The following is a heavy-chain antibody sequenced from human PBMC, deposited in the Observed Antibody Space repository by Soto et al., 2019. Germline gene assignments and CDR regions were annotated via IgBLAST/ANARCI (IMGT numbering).Heavy chain of an antibody. Sequence: XVKVSCKASGYTFTSYYISWVRQAPGQGLEWMGWISAYNGNTNYAQKLQGRVTMTTDTSTSTAYMELRSLRSDDTAVYYCARDQEDGYNYGDYWGQGTLVTVSS. V-gene: IGHV1-18*01. D-gene: IGHD5-12*01. CDR2: ISAYNGNT. CDR1: GYTFTSYY. J-gene: IGHJ4*02. CDR3: ARDQEDGYNYGDY.